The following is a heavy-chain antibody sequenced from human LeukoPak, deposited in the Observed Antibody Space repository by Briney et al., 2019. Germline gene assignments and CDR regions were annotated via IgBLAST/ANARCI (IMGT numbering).Heavy chain of an antibody. Sequence: PGGSLRLSCAASGFTFSSYEMNWVRQAPGKGLEWVSYISSSGSTIYYADSVKGRFTISRDNAKNSLYLQMNSLRAEDTAVYYCAREIGGSYSHYYYYYMDVWGKGTTVTISS. CDR3: AREIGGSYSHYYYYYMDV. D-gene: IGHD1-26*01. V-gene: IGHV3-48*03. CDR1: GFTFSSYE. J-gene: IGHJ6*03. CDR2: ISSSGSTI.